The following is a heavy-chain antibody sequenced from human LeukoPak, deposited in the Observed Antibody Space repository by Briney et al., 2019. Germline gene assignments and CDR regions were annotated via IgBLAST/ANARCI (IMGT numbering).Heavy chain of an antibody. CDR2: IKQDGSER. V-gene: IGHV3-7*01. CDR3: ARAGSHWHYVY. J-gene: IGHJ4*02. D-gene: IGHD3-10*01. Sequence: GGSLRLSCAASGFTFSSYGMHWVRQAPGKGLEWVANIKQDGSERYYVDSVKGRFTISRDNAKNSLSLQMNNLRVEDTAVYYCARAGSHWHYVYWGQGTVVTVSS. CDR1: GFTFSSYG.